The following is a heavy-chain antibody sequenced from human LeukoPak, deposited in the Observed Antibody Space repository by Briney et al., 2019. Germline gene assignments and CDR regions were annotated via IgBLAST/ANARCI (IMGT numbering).Heavy chain of an antibody. Sequence: AASVKVSCKASGYTFTSYYMHWVRQAPGQGLEWMGLINPTGGSTGYAQKFQGRVTMTRDMSTSTDYMELSSLRAEDTAVYYCAKDPDCTSGICYTFFDYWGQGTLVTVSS. J-gene: IGHJ4*02. D-gene: IGHD2-8*01. CDR3: AKDPDCTSGICYTFFDY. V-gene: IGHV1-46*01. CDR1: GYTFTSYY. CDR2: INPTGGST.